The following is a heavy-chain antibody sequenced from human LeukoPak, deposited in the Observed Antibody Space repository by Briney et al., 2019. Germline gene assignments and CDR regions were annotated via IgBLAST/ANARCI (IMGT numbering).Heavy chain of an antibody. CDR3: ARGESGYVPFDY. D-gene: IGHD5-12*01. CDR2: INPNSGGT. CDR1: GYSFTTYG. J-gene: IGHJ4*02. Sequence: ASVKVSCKASGYSFTTYGISWVRQAPGQGLEWMGWINPNSGGTNYAQKFQGRVTMTRDMSISTAYMELSRLRSDDTAVYYCARGESGYVPFDYWGQGTLVTVSS. V-gene: IGHV1-2*02.